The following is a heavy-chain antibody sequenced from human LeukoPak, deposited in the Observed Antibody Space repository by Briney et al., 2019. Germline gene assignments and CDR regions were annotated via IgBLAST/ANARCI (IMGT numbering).Heavy chain of an antibody. CDR2: INPNSGGT. D-gene: IGHD3-22*01. CDR1: GYTFTGYY. V-gene: IGHV1-2*02. J-gene: IGHJ4*02. CDR3: ARTLGGYYLYYFDY. Sequence: VASVKVSCKASGYTFTGYYMHWVRQAPGQGLEWMGWINPNSGGTNYAQKFQGRVTMTRDTSISTAYMELNRLRSDDTAVYYCARTLGGYYLYYFDYWGQGTLVTVSS.